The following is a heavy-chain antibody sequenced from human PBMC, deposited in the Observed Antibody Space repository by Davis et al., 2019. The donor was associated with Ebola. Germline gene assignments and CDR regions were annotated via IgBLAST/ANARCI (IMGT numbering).Heavy chain of an antibody. V-gene: IGHV1-69*06. CDR2: ILPIFGPA. CDR3: ARDPLIVGSTAYFDY. CDR1: GGTFSSYA. D-gene: IGHD1-26*01. Sequence: SVKVSCKASGGTFSSYAISWVRQAPGQGLEWMGGILPIFGPANYAQKFQSRVTITADKSTSTAYMELSSLRSAGTAVYDCARDPLIVGSTAYFDYWGQGTLVTVSS. J-gene: IGHJ4*02.